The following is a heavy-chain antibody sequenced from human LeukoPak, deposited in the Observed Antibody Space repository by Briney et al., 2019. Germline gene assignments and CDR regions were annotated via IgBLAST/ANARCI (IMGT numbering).Heavy chain of an antibody. J-gene: IGHJ5*02. Sequence: GGSLRLSCEVYGLIFRDAWVNWVRQAPGKGLEWVGRIKSQGGGGTRDYGAPVKGRFSISRDDSRNTIYLQMKSLKTEDTGIYYCTHISSVPDRFTSWGQGTLVTVSS. CDR3: THISSVPDRFTS. CDR1: GLIFRDAW. D-gene: IGHD2-21*01. CDR2: IKSQGGGGTR. V-gene: IGHV3-15*01.